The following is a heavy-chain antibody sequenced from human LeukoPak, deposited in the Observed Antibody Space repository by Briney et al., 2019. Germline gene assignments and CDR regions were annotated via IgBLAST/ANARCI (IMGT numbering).Heavy chain of an antibody. V-gene: IGHV3-66*04. CDR2: IYSGGST. Sequence: PGGSLRLSCAASGFTVSSNYMSWVRQAPGKGLEWVSVIYSGGSTYYADSVKGRFTISRDNAKNSLYLQMNSLRAEDTAVYYCARLGYSSGWYEGFDYWGQGTLVTVSS. J-gene: IGHJ4*02. CDR1: GFTVSSNY. D-gene: IGHD6-19*01. CDR3: ARLGYSSGWYEGFDY.